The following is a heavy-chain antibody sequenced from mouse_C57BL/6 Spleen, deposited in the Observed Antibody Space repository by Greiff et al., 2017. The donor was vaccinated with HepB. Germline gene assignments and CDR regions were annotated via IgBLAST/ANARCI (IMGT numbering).Heavy chain of an antibody. CDR2: IDPSDSYT. V-gene: IGHV1-59*01. J-gene: IGHJ2*01. Sequence: QVQLQQPGAELVRPGTSVKLSCKASGYTFTSYWMHWVKQRPGQGLEWIGVIDPSDSYTTYNQKFKGKATLTVDTSSSTAYMQLSSLTSADSAVYYCASFYYGNYPYRGQGTTLTVSS. CDR3: ASFYYGNYPY. CDR1: GYTFTSYW. D-gene: IGHD2-1*01.